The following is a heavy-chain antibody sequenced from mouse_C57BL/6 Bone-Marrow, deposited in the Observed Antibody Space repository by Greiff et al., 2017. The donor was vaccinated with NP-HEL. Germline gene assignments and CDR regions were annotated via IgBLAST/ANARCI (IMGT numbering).Heavy chain of an antibody. CDR3: ARNGGTGFYYYAMDY. J-gene: IGHJ4*01. V-gene: IGHV2-2*01. Sequence: QVQLQQSGPGLVQPSQCLSISCTVSGFSLTSYCVHWVRQSPGQGLEWLGVICSGGSTDYYAAFISRLSISKDTSTSQVFFKMNSLQADDTAIYYCARNGGTGFYYYAMDYWGQGTSVTVSS. CDR1: GFSLTSYC. D-gene: IGHD3-3*01. CDR2: ICSGGST.